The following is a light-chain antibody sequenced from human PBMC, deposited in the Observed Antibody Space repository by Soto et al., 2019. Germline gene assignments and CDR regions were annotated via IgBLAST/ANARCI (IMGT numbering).Light chain of an antibody. J-gene: IGKJ2*01. Sequence: IQLTQSPSSLSASVGDRVTITCRASQGISSYLAWYQQKPGKAPKLLIYAASTLQSGVPSRFSGSGSGTDFNLTISSLQPEDFATYYCQQLNSYPHTFGQGTKLEIK. CDR2: AAS. CDR3: QQLNSYPHT. V-gene: IGKV1-9*01. CDR1: QGISSY.